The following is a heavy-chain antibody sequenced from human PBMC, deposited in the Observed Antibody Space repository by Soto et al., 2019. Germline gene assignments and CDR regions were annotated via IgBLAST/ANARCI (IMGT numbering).Heavy chain of an antibody. CDR3: ARVIAAAADFDY. Sequence: QVQLVQSGAEVKKPGASVKVSCKASGYTFTSYGISWVRQAPGQGLEWMGWISAYNGNTNYAQKLQGRVTMTPDTSTNTAYMERRNLRSDDTAVYYCARVIAAAADFDYWGQGTLVTVSS. J-gene: IGHJ4*02. CDR2: ISAYNGNT. D-gene: IGHD6-13*01. V-gene: IGHV1-18*01. CDR1: GYTFTSYG.